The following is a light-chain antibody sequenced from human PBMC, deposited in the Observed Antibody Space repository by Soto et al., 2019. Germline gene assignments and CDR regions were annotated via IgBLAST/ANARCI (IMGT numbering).Light chain of an antibody. CDR3: QQSYRTPFT. Sequence: DIQMTQSPSSLSASVGDRVTITCRASQSISSYLNWYQQKPGKAPKLLIYAASSLQSGVPSSFSGSGSGTDFTLTISSLQPEDFATYYCQQSYRTPFTFGPGTKVDI. CDR1: QSISSY. J-gene: IGKJ3*01. CDR2: AAS. V-gene: IGKV1-39*01.